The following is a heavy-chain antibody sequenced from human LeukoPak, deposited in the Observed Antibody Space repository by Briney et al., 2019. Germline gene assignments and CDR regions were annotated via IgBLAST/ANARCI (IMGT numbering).Heavy chain of an antibody. CDR2: IYHSGST. CDR3: ARLIAHSSGWYSPIDY. CDR1: GYSISSGYY. V-gene: IGHV4-38-2*02. D-gene: IGHD6-19*01. J-gene: IGHJ4*02. Sequence: SETLSLTCTVSGYSISSGYYWGWIRQPPGKGLEWIGSIYHSGSTYYNPSLKSRVTISVDTSKNQFSLKLSSVTAADTAVYYCARLIAHSSGWYSPIDYWGQGTLVTVSS.